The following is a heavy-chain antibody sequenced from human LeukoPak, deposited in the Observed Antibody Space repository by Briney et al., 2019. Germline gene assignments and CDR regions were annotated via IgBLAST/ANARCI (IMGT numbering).Heavy chain of an antibody. V-gene: IGHV1-8*01. D-gene: IGHD3-10*01. J-gene: IGHJ5*02. Sequence: GASVKVSCKASGYTFTSYDINWVRQATGQGLEWMGWMNPNSGNTGYAQKFQGRVTMTRNTSISTAYMELSSLRSEDTAVYYCARGAVPLWFGELLDWFDPWGQGTLVTVSS. CDR3: ARGAVPLWFGELLDWFDP. CDR1: GYTFTSYD. CDR2: MNPNSGNT.